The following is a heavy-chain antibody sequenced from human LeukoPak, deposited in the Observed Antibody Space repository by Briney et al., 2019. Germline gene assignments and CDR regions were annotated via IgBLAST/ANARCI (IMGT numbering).Heavy chain of an antibody. Sequence: GGSLRLSCAASGFTFSSCWMSWVRQAPGKGLEWVANIKQDGSEKYYVDSVKGRSTISRDNAKNSLYLQMNSLRAEDTAVYYCAREVGIAAAGWGQGTLVTVSS. CDR1: GFTFSSCW. D-gene: IGHD6-13*01. CDR2: IKQDGSEK. CDR3: AREVGIAAAG. J-gene: IGHJ4*02. V-gene: IGHV3-7*01.